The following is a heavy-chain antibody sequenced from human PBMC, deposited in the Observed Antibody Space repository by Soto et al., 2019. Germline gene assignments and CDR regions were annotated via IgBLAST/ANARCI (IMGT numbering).Heavy chain of an antibody. Sequence: GGSLRLSCAASGLAFSDYGMHWVRQAPGKGLEWVAVTTYDGTYKNYPDSVKGRFTISRDNSKSTLFLQMNSLRVEDTAVYYCAKVVAGNPPRPYDMWGQGTMVTVSS. V-gene: IGHV3-30*18. CDR2: TTYDGTYK. J-gene: IGHJ3*02. D-gene: IGHD6-19*01. CDR1: GLAFSDYG. CDR3: AKVVAGNPPRPYDM.